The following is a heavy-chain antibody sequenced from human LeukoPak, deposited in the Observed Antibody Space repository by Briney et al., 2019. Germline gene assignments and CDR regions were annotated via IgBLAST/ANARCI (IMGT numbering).Heavy chain of an antibody. CDR2: ISSSGSYI. V-gene: IGHV3-21*01. CDR3: ARGSGVQVWSSLDY. CDR1: AFTFSTYS. D-gene: IGHD3-10*01. J-gene: IGHJ4*02. Sequence: PGGSLRLSCAASAFTFSTYSMNWVRQAPGKGLEWVSSISSSGSYIYYADSLEGRFTISRDNAKNSLHLQMNSLRAEDTAVYYCARGSGVQVWSSLDYWGQGTLDPVSS.